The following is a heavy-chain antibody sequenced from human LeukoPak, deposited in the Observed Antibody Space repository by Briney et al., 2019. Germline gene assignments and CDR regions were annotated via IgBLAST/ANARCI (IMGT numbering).Heavy chain of an antibody. Sequence: YPSETLSLTCAVYGGSFSGYYWSWIRQPPGKGLEWIGEINHSGSTNYNPSLKSRVTISVDTSKNQFSLKLSSVTAADTAVYYCARRYSQPDYWGQGTLVTVSS. D-gene: IGHD1-1*01. CDR3: ARRYSQPDY. V-gene: IGHV4-34*01. J-gene: IGHJ4*02. CDR1: GGSFSGYY. CDR2: INHSGST.